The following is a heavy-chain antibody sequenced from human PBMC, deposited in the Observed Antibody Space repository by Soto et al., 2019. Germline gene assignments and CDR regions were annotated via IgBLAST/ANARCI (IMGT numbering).Heavy chain of an antibody. Sequence: QVQLVESGGGVVQPGRSLRLSCAGSGFTFSNYGLHWVRQAPGKGPEWVAAISYDLSNEYYADSVKGRFTISLDKSKNIPYLQMDGQRPDDTAVYYRVIDGAPLYFTRSSCHSVGAYWGQGTLVTVSS. CDR1: GFTFSNYG. V-gene: IGHV3-30*03. J-gene: IGHJ4*02. CDR3: VIDGAPLYFTRSSCHSVGAY. CDR2: ISYDLSNE. D-gene: IGHD2-15*01.